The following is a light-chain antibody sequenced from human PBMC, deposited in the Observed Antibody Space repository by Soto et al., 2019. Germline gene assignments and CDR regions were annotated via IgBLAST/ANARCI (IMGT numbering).Light chain of an antibody. CDR3: MQALQSPWT. CDR2: LGS. J-gene: IGKJ1*01. Sequence: DIVMTQSPLSLPVTPGEPASISCRSSQSLLDSNAYNYLDWYLQKPGQSPQLLIYLGSNRASGVPDRFSGSGSGTDFTLKISRVEAEDVGVYYCMQALQSPWTFGQGTKVDIK. CDR1: QSLLDSNAYNY. V-gene: IGKV2-28*01.